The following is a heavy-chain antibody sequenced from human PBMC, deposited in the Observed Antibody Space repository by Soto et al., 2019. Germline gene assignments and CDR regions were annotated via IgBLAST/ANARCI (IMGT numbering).Heavy chain of an antibody. V-gene: IGHV3-23*01. Sequence: GGSLRLSCSASGFPFSRYAMSWVRQAPGKGLEWVSAIGDSGGSTYYADSVKGRFTISRDNSKNTLYLQMNSLRVEDTAVFYCAKRVEYSSSTHYFDYWGQGTLVTVSS. J-gene: IGHJ4*02. CDR1: GFPFSRYA. CDR2: IGDSGGST. D-gene: IGHD6-6*01. CDR3: AKRVEYSSSTHYFDY.